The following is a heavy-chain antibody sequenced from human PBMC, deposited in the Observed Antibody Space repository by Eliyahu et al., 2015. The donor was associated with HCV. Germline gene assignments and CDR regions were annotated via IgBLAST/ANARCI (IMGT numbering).Heavy chain of an antibody. CDR2: INPDSGGT. Sequence: QVQLVQSGAEVKMPGASVXLXCKASGYXFTGYYIXWVRQAPGXGLEWMGRINPDSGGTHYTQKFQGRITMTRDTSISTGYMELSRLRSDDTAVYYCARGLDLGSYYPFDYWGQGALVTVSS. J-gene: IGHJ4*02. D-gene: IGHD3-10*01. CDR3: ARGLDLGSYYPFDY. V-gene: IGHV1-2*06. CDR1: GYXFTGYY.